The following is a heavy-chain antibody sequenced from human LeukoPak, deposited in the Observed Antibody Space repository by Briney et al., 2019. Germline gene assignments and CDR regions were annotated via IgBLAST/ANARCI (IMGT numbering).Heavy chain of an antibody. CDR3: AGDHTVVTISLFDS. CDR1: GDSVSSNSAA. Sequence: SQTLSLTCAISGDSVSSNSAAWTWIRHSPSRGLEWLGRTYQRSKRYNDYVLSVKSRGTINPDTSKNQFSLQLNSVPPEGTAVYYCAGDHTVVTISLFDSWGQGTLVTVSS. D-gene: IGHD5-12*01. V-gene: IGHV6-1*01. J-gene: IGHJ5*01. CDR2: TYQRSKRYN.